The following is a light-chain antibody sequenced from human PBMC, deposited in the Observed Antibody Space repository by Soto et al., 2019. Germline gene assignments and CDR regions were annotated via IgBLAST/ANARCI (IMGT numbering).Light chain of an antibody. CDR1: QSVSSSY. J-gene: IGKJ5*01. Sequence: EIVLTQSPGTLSLSPGERATLSCRAGQSVSSSYLAWYQQKPGQAPRLLIYGASNRATGIPDRFSGGGSGTDFTLTISRLEPEDFAVYYCQQYGSSPITFGQGTRLEIK. V-gene: IGKV3-20*01. CDR3: QQYGSSPIT. CDR2: GAS.